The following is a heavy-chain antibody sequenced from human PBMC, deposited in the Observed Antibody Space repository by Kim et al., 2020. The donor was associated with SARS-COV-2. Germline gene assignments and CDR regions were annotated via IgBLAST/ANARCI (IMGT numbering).Heavy chain of an antibody. Sequence: GGSLRLSCAASGFTFSSYSISWVRQTPGKGLERISCISSSGTTTYYTDSVKGRFTISRDNAKNSVYLQMNSLRAEDTAVYYCTARLDFWGQGALVIVSS. CDR2: ISSSGTTT. CDR3: TARLDF. J-gene: IGHJ4*02. V-gene: IGHV3-48*04. CDR1: GFTFSSYS.